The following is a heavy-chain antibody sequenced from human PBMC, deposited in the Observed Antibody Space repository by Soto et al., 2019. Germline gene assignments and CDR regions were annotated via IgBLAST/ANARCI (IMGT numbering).Heavy chain of an antibody. CDR1: GFTVSSNY. Sequence: EVQLVESGGGLIQPGGSLRLSCAASGFTVSSNYMSWVRQAPGKGLEWVSVIYSGGSTYYAASVKGRFTISRDNSKNTLYLQMNSLRAEDTAVYYCARNSYDSGGGFDYWGQGTLVTVSS. CDR2: IYSGGST. V-gene: IGHV3-53*01. D-gene: IGHD3-22*01. CDR3: ARNSYDSGGGFDY. J-gene: IGHJ4*02.